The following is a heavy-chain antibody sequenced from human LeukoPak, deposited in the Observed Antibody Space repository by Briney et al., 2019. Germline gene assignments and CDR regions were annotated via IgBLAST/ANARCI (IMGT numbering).Heavy chain of an antibody. J-gene: IGHJ5*02. Sequence: GGSLRLSCAASGFSFDSYAMTWVRQAPGRGLEWVSSIRGGNDKTYIADSVKGRFTVSRDNSRNTLFLQMNSLRGDDTAVYHCARDWRLRDESGYPDSWGQGILVTVSS. CDR3: ARDWRLRDESGYPDS. D-gene: IGHD3-22*01. CDR1: GFSFDSYA. CDR2: IRGGNDKT. V-gene: IGHV3-23*01.